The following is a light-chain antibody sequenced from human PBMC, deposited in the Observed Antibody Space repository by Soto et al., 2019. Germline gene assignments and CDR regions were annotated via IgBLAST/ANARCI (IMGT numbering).Light chain of an antibody. CDR1: QSISYN. CDR3: QQRGDWPLYT. V-gene: IGKV3-11*01. CDR2: DAS. J-gene: IGKJ2*01. Sequence: EIVLTQSPATLSLSPGERATLSCRASQSISYNLAWYQQKPGQAPRLLIYDASNTAPGVPARFSGSGSGTDFTLSISSLEPEDFAVYYCQQRGDWPLYTFGQGSRVEIK.